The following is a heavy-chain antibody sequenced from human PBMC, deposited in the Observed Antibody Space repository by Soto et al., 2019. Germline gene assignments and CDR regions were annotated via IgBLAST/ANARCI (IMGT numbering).Heavy chain of an antibody. J-gene: IGHJ4*02. Sequence: GGSLRLSCAASGFTFSSYEMNWVRQAPGKGLEWVSYISSSGGTIYYADSVKGRFTISRDNAKNSLYLQMNSLRAEDTAVYYCAKGRLPLDYWGQGTLVTVSS. CDR1: GFTFSSYE. D-gene: IGHD2-15*01. CDR2: ISSSGGTI. CDR3: AKGRLPLDY. V-gene: IGHV3-48*03.